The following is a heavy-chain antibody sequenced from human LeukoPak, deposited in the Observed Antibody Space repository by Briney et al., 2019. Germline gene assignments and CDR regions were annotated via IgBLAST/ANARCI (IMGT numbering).Heavy chain of an antibody. CDR3: AKGGITYNYYGMDV. V-gene: IGHV3-30*18. D-gene: IGHD3-10*01. CDR1: GFTFSSYA. Sequence: ARSLRLSCTASGFTFSSYAMHWVRQAPGKGLEWVAVISYDEGKKYYADSVKGRFTISRDNSKNTLHLQMSSLRAEDTAVYFCAKGGITYNYYGMDVWGQGTTVTVSS. J-gene: IGHJ6*02. CDR2: ISYDEGKK.